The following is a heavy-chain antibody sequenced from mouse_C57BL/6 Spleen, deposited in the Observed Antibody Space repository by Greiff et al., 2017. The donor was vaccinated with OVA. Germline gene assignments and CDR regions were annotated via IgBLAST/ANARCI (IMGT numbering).Heavy chain of an antibody. CDR1: GYTFTSYW. CDR3: ARGGYDIYYYAMDY. D-gene: IGHD2-2*01. V-gene: IGHV1-64*01. J-gene: IGHJ4*01. CDR2: IHPNSGST. Sequence: QVQLQQPGAELVKPGASVKLSCKASGYTFTSYWMHWVKQRPGQGLEWIGMIHPNSGSTNYNEKFKSKATLTVDKSSSTAYMQLSSLTSEDSAVYYCARGGYDIYYYAMDYWGQGTSVTVSS.